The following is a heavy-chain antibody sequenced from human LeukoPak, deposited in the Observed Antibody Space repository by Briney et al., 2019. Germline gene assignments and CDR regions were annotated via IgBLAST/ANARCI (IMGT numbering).Heavy chain of an antibody. CDR3: ARDHAATDYGDPMVGFDP. J-gene: IGHJ5*02. V-gene: IGHV4-31*03. CDR2: IYYSGST. CDR1: GGSISSGGYY. Sequence: SVTLSLTCTVSGGSISSGGYYWSWIRQHPGKGLEWIGYIYYSGSTYYNPSLKSRVTISVDTSKNQFSLKLSSVTAADTAVYYCARDHAATDYGDPMVGFDPWGQGTLVTVSS. D-gene: IGHD4-17*01.